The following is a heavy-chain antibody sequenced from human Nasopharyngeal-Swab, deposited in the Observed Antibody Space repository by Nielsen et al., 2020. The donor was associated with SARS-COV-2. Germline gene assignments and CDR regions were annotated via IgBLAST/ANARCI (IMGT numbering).Heavy chain of an antibody. J-gene: IGHJ5*02. CDR2: ISGSGGST. V-gene: IGHV3-23*01. CDR3: AKSSSLYYDFWSGYGGWFDP. CDR1: VFPFSSYA. D-gene: IGHD3-3*01. Sequence: LSCTASVFPFSSYAMSWVRQAPGKGLEWVSAISGSGGSTYYADSVKGRFTTSRDNSKNTLCLQMNSLRAEDTAVYYCAKSSSLYYDFWSGYGGWFDPWGQGTLVTVSS.